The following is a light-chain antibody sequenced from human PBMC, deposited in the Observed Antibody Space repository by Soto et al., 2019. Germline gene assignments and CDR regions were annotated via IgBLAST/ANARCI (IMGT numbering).Light chain of an antibody. Sequence: QSALTQPASVSGSPGQSITISCTGTSSDVGGYNFVSWYQQHPGKAPKLMIYEVSNRPSGVSNRFSGSKSGNTASLTISGLQAEDEADYYCNSYTSSRTLVFGGGTQLTAL. CDR3: NSYTSSRTLV. CDR1: SSDVGGYNF. CDR2: EVS. J-gene: IGLJ3*02. V-gene: IGLV2-14*01.